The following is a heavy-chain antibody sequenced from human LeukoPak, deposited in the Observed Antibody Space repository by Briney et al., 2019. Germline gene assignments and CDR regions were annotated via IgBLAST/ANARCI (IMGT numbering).Heavy chain of an antibody. J-gene: IGHJ4*02. V-gene: IGHV3-48*01. CDR1: GFTFSSYG. Sequence: GGSLRLSCAASGFTFSSYGMHWVRQAPGKGLEWVSYISSSSSTIYYADSVKGRFTISRDNAKNSLYLQMNSLRAEDTAVYYCARDRFSSSLDYWGQGTLVTVSS. CDR2: ISSSSSTI. CDR3: ARDRFSSSLDY. D-gene: IGHD6-6*01.